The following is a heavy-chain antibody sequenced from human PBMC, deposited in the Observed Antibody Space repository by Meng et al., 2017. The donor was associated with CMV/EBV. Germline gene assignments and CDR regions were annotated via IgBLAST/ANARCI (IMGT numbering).Heavy chain of an antibody. CDR3: ARDPAKVVPAAIPYYYYGMDV. J-gene: IGHJ6*02. V-gene: IGHV3-11*04. CDR2: ISSSGSTI. Sequence: GESLKISCAASGFTFSDYYLSWIRQAPGKGLEWVSYISSSGSTIYYADSVKGRSTISRDNAKNSLYLQMNSLRAEDTAVYYCARDPAKVVPAAIPYYYYGMDVWGQGTTVTVSS. CDR1: GFTFSDYY. D-gene: IGHD2-2*02.